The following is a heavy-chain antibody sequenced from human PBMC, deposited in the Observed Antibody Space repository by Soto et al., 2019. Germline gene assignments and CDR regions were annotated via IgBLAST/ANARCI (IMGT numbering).Heavy chain of an antibody. V-gene: IGHV1-69*08. CDR1: GGTFSNDI. Sequence: SVKVSCKTSGGTFSNDIITWVRQAPGQGLEWMGRIIPLLDTTNYAQKFQGRVTMTRNTSTSTAYMELSSLRSEDTAVYYCALVAVAEDAFSIWGQGTLVTVSS. J-gene: IGHJ3*02. CDR2: IIPLLDTT. CDR3: ALVAVAEDAFSI. D-gene: IGHD6-19*01.